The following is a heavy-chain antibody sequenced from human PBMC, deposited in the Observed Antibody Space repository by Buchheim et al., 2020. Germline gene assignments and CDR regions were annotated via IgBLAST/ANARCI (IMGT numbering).Heavy chain of an antibody. CDR1: GFTFSSYG. Sequence: QVQLVESGGGVVQPGRSLRLSCAASGFTFSSYGMHWVRQAPGKGLEWVAVIWYDGSNKYYADSVKGRFTISRDNSKTTLYLQMNSLRAEDTAVYYCARDLGCSSTSCYTYYYYGMDVWGQGTT. CDR2: IWYDGSNK. CDR3: ARDLGCSSTSCYTYYYYGMDV. D-gene: IGHD2-2*02. V-gene: IGHV3-33*01. J-gene: IGHJ6*02.